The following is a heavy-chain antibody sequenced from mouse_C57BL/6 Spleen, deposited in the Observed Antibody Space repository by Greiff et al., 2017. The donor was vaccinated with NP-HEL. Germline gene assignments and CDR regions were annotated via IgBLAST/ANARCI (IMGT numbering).Heavy chain of an antibody. V-gene: IGHV1-55*01. CDR2: IYPGSGST. J-gene: IGHJ3*01. D-gene: IGHD3-3*01. Sequence: QVQLQQPGAELVKPGASVKMSCKASGYTFTSYWITWVKQRPGQGLEWIGDIYPGSGSTNYNEKFKSKATLTVDTSSSTAYMQLSSLTSEDSAVYYSEKSEGTGSAWFAYWGQGTLVTVSA. CDR1: GYTFTSYW. CDR3: EKSEGTGSAWFAY.